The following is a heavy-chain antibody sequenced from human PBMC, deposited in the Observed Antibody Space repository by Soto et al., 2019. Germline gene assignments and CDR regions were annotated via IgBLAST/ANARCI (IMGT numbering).Heavy chain of an antibody. CDR1: GFTFSSFG. D-gene: IGHD2-2*01. CDR3: ARGRNCSSTSCLGSIGPYYYGMDV. CDR2: IWYDGSNK. J-gene: IGHJ6*02. V-gene: IGHV3-33*01. Sequence: GGSLRLSCAASGFTFSSFGMHWVSQAQGKGLEWVAVIWYDGSNKYYADSVKGRFTISRDNSKNTLYLQMNSLRAEDTAVYYCARGRNCSSTSCLGSIGPYYYGMDVWGQGTTVTVSS.